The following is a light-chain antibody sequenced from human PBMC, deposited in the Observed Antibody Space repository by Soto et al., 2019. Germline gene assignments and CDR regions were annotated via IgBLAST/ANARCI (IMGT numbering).Light chain of an antibody. J-gene: IGLJ2*01. Sequence: QSVLTQPRSVSGSPGQSVTISCTGTSSDVGTYNYVSWYQQHPGKAPKLMIYDVNKRPSGVPDRFSGSKSGNTASLTISGLQAEDEADYYFYSYAGTYTLVFGGGTKLTVL. CDR2: DVN. CDR3: YSYAGTYTLV. V-gene: IGLV2-11*01. CDR1: SSDVGTYNY.